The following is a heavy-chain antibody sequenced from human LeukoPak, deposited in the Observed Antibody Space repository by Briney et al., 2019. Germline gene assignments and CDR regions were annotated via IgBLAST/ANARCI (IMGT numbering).Heavy chain of an antibody. Sequence: ASVKVSCKASGGTFSSYAISWVRQAPGQGLEWMGGIIPIFGTANYAQKFQGRVTITPDESTSTAYMELSSLRSEDTAVYYCARAIGMDYAPYYYMDVWGKGTTVTISS. V-gene: IGHV1-69*13. CDR3: ARAIGMDYAPYYYMDV. CDR2: IIPIFGTA. CDR1: GGTFSSYA. D-gene: IGHD4-17*01. J-gene: IGHJ6*03.